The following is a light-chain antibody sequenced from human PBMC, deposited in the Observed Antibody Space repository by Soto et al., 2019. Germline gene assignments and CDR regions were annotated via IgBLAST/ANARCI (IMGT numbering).Light chain of an antibody. V-gene: IGKV3D-20*02. Sequence: ALTQSPGTLSSSPGERATLSCKASQAVSSNYLAWYQQKPGQAPRLLISGASGRATGVPDRFSGSGSGTDFTLTIDRLESEDFAVYFCQQRQYWPPITLGQGTRLEIK. CDR2: GAS. CDR1: QAVSSNY. J-gene: IGKJ5*01. CDR3: QQRQYWPPIT.